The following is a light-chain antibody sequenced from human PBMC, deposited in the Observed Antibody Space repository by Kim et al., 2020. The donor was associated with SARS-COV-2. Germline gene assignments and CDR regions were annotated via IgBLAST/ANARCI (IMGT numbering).Light chain of an antibody. CDR1: SSDVGGYEY. CDR3: CSYAGRYTWV. CDR2: DVT. Sequence: QSALTQPRSVSESPGQSVTISCTGTSSDVGGYEYVSWYQQYPGKAPKVMIYDVTKRPSGVPDRFSGSKAGNTASLTISGLQAEDEADYYCCSYAGRYTWVFGGGTKLTVL. V-gene: IGLV2-11*01. J-gene: IGLJ3*02.